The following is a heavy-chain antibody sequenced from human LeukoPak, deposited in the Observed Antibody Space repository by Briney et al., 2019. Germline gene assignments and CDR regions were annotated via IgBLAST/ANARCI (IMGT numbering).Heavy chain of an antibody. J-gene: IGHJ1*01. V-gene: IGHV3-53*01. D-gene: IGHD3-10*01. CDR1: GFTVSSNY. Sequence: GGSLRLSSAASGFTVSSNYMTWVRQAPGKGLEWVSVIYSGGSTYYADSVKGRFTISRDNSKNTLYLQMNNLRAEDTAVYYCARSHTYYYGSGSYGDFQHWGQGTLVTVSS. CDR3: ARSHTYYYGSGSYGDFQH. CDR2: IYSGGST.